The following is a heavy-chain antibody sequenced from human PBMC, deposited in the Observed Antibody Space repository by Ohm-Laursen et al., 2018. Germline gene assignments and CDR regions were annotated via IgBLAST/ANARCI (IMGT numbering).Heavy chain of an antibody. D-gene: IGHD3-22*01. V-gene: IGHV3-7*03. CDR3: ARSYSSVKPYYFDY. CDR2: IKQDGGQQ. J-gene: IGHJ4*02. CDR1: GFTFNSRG. Sequence: SLRLSCTAPGFTFNSRGMTWVRQAPGKGLEWVANIKQDGGQQYYVDSVKGRFTISRDNAKNSLYLQMNSLRAEDTAVYYCARSYSSVKPYYFDYWGQGTLVTVSS.